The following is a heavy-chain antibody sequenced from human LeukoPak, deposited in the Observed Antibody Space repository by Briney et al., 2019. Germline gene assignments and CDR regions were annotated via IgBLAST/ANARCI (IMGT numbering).Heavy chain of an antibody. CDR3: ASLGDYGDYGGY. Sequence: AGGSLRLSCAASGFTVSSNYMSWVRQAPGKVLEWVSVIYSGGSTYYADSVKGRFTISRDNSKNTLYLQMNSLRAEDTAVYYCASLGDYGDYGGYWGQGTLVTVSS. J-gene: IGHJ4*02. CDR1: GFTVSSNY. D-gene: IGHD4-17*01. V-gene: IGHV3-53*01. CDR2: IYSGGST.